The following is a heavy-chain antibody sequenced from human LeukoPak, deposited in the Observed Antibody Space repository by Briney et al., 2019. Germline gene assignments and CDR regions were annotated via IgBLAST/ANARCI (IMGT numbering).Heavy chain of an antibody. CDR3: ARVVERPDYGANRGYGY. D-gene: IGHD4-17*01. CDR2: INPNSGGT. Sequence: GASVKVSCKASGYTFTGYYMHWVRQAPGQGLGWMGWINPNSGGTNYAQKFQGRVTMTRDTSISTAYMELNRLRSDDTAVYYCARVVERPDYGANRGYGYWGQGTLVTVSS. J-gene: IGHJ4*02. V-gene: IGHV1-2*02. CDR1: GYTFTGYY.